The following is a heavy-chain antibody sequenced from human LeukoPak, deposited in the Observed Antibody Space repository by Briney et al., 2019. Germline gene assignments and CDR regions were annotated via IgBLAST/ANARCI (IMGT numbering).Heavy chain of an antibody. V-gene: IGHV1-18*01. J-gene: IGHJ5*02. D-gene: IGHD2-2*01. CDR1: GYTFTSYG. Sequence: ASVTVSCTASGYTFTSYGISWVRPAPGQGLEWMGWITAYNGNTNYAQKLQGRVTMTTDTSTSTAYMELRSLRSDDTAVYYCARDLDRLGYCSSTSCRSNWFDPWGQGTLVTVSS. CDR2: ITAYNGNT. CDR3: ARDLDRLGYCSSTSCRSNWFDP.